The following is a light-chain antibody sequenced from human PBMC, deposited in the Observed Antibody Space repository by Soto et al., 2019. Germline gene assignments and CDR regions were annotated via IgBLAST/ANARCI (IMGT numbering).Light chain of an antibody. J-gene: IGKJ1*01. CDR3: QQFGSSSWT. CDR1: QSVSSSY. CDR2: GAS. Sequence: ESVLTQSPGTLSLSPGEKATLSCRASQSVSSSYLAWYQQKPGQAPRLLIYGASSRATGIPDRFSGSGSGTDFTVTVSRLEPEDFAVYYCQQFGSSSWTFGQGNKVEIK. V-gene: IGKV3-20*01.